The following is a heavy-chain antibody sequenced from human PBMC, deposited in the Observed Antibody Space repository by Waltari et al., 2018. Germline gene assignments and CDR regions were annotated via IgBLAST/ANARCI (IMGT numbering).Heavy chain of an antibody. CDR3: ARFGAHDFWSGYYTYYYGMDV. V-gene: IGHV4-59*01. CDR1: GGSISSYY. CDR2: IYYSGST. D-gene: IGHD3-3*01. J-gene: IGHJ6*02. Sequence: QVQLQESGPGLVKPSETLSLTCTVSGGSISSYYWSWIRQPPGKGLEWIGYIYYSGSTNYNPSVKSRVTISVDTSKNQFSLKLSSVTAADTAVYYCARFGAHDFWSGYYTYYYGMDVWGQGTTVTVSS.